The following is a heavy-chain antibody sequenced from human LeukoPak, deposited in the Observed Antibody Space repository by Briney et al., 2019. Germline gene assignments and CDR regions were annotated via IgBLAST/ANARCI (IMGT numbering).Heavy chain of an antibody. Sequence: ASVKVSCKASGYTXIGYYIHWLRPAPGQGLEWMGWINPNSGATNYAQKFQGRVTMTRDTSISTAYMELSRLISDDTAVYYCARETGTTSKYFDYWGQGTLLTVSS. CDR2: INPNSGAT. D-gene: IGHD1-1*01. J-gene: IGHJ4*02. CDR3: ARETGTTSKYFDY. CDR1: GYTXIGYY. V-gene: IGHV1-2*02.